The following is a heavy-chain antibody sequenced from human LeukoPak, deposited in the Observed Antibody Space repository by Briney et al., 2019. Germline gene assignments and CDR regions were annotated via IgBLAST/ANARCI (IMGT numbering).Heavy chain of an antibody. CDR2: IYYSGST. Sequence: EPSETLSLTCTVSGGSISSSSYYWGWIRQPPGKGLEWIGSIYYSGSTYYNPSLKSRVTISVDTSKNQFSLKLSSVTAADTAVYYCANQWGATPFDYWGQGTLVTVSS. J-gene: IGHJ4*02. CDR1: GGSISSSSYY. CDR3: ANQWGATPFDY. V-gene: IGHV4-39*07. D-gene: IGHD1-26*01.